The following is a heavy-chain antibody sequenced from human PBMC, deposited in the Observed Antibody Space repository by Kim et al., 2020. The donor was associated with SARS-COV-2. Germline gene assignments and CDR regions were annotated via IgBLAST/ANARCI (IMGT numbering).Heavy chain of an antibody. CDR3: ARGYRVVDP. J-gene: IGHJ5*02. V-gene: IGHV3-11*01. Sequence: TMYYADSVKGRFTISRDNTNSSLYLQMNSLRAEDTAVYYCARGYRVVDPRGQGTLVTVSS. D-gene: IGHD2-15*01. CDR2: TM.